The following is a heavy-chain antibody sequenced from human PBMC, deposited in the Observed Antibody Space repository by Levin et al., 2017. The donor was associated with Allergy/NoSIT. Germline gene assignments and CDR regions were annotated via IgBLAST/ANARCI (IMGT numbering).Heavy chain of an antibody. CDR3: ARRLAVAGTSREYYFDY. J-gene: IGHJ4*02. CDR2: ISSSSSTI. Sequence: LSLTCAASGFPFSSYSMNWVRQAPGKGLEWVSYISSSSSTIYYADSVKGRFTISRDNAKNSLYLQMNSLRAEDTAVYYCARRLAVAGTSREYYFDYWGQGTLVTVSS. CDR1: GFPFSSYS. D-gene: IGHD6-19*01. V-gene: IGHV3-48*01.